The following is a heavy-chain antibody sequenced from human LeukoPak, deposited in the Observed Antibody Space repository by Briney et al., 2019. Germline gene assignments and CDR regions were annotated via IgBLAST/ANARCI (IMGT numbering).Heavy chain of an antibody. Sequence: PSETPSPPCTVSGGSLNSYYWGWVRQPPGEGPGGGGDFYFSGGTNYNPSLKSRVTISVDTSKNQFSLKPSSVTAADTAVYYCARLVVVPAAIGYYYYYYGMDVWGQGTTVTVSS. D-gene: IGHD2-2*02. CDR2: FYFSGGT. V-gene: IGHV4-59*08. J-gene: IGHJ6*02. CDR1: GGSLNSYY. CDR3: ARLVVVPAAIGYYYYYYGMDV.